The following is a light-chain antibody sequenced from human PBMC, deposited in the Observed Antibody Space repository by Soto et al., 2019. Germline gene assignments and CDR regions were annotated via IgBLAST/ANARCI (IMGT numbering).Light chain of an antibody. Sequence: QSVLTQPRSVSGSPGQSVTISCTGTSSDVGTYDFVSWYQQHPGKAPRLMIFDVSERPSGVPDRFSGSKFGNTASLTISGLQAEDEADYYCCLYAVTFYVFGTGTKLTVL. V-gene: IGLV2-11*01. J-gene: IGLJ1*01. CDR2: DVS. CDR1: SSDVGTYDF. CDR3: CLYAVTFYV.